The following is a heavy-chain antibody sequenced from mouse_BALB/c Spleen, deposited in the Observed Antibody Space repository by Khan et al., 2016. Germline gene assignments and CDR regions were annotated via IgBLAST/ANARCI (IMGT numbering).Heavy chain of an antibody. CDR2: IGYSGRT. D-gene: IGHD1-2*01. V-gene: IGHV3-2*02. CDR3: ARWVRAAADV. CDR1: GYSITSDYA. J-gene: IGHJ4*01. Sequence: QLQESGPGLVKPSQSLSLTCTVTGYSITSDYAWSWIRQFPGNKLEWMGYIGYSGRTNYTPSLKSRVSIPRDTSRNQLFLQLNSGTTDDTATYCCARWVRAAADVWRQAPSVTVSS.